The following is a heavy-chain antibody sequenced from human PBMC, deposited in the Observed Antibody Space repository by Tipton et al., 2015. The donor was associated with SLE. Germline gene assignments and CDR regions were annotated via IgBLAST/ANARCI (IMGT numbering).Heavy chain of an antibody. Sequence: AVSGGSFTMYYWSWIRQSAGKGLEWIAEINHSGSTNYNPSLKARVTLSADTSKNQVSLKLASVTAADTAVYYCAAQGGNWFDPWGQGILVTVSS. J-gene: IGHJ5*02. D-gene: IGHD2-15*01. CDR2: INHSGST. CDR3: AAQGGNWFDP. V-gene: IGHV4-34*01. CDR1: GGSFTMYY.